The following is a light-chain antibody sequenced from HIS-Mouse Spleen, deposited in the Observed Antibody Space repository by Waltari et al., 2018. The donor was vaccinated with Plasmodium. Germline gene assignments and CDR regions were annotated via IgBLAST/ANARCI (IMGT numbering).Light chain of an antibody. Sequence: QSALTQPPSASGSPAPSVTISCTGTSRDVGGYNTVPWYQQHPGKAPKLMIYEVSKRPSGVPDRFSGSKSGNTASLTVSGLQAEDEADYYCSSYAGSNNLVFGGGTKLTVL. CDR2: EVS. V-gene: IGLV2-8*01. CDR3: SSYAGSNNLV. J-gene: IGLJ2*01. CDR1: SRDVGGYNT.